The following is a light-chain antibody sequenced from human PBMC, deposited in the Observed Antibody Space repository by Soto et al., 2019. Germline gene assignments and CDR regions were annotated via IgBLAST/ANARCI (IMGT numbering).Light chain of an antibody. J-gene: IGLJ1*01. CDR2: EVI. CDR1: SSDIGDFNY. CDR3: CSYTTTDTLFV. V-gene: IGLV2-14*01. Sequence: QSVLTQPASVSGSPGQSITISCTGTSSDIGDFNYVSWYQQHPGKAPKLMIFEVINRPSGVSNRFSGSKSGNTASLTISGLQADDEADYYCCSYTTTDTLFVFGSGTKVTLL.